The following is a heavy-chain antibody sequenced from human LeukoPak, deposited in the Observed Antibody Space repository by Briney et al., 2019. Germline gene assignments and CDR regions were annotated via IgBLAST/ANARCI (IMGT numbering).Heavy chain of an antibody. CDR3: ARDRWELSFFDY. V-gene: IGHV1-2*02. J-gene: IGHJ4*02. D-gene: IGHD1-26*01. Sequence: WASVKVSCKASGYTITDYYLHWVRQAPGQGLEWMGWINPNSGGTNCAQKFQGRVTMTRDTSISTAYMELSRLRSDDTAVYYCARDRWELSFFDYWGQGTLVTVSS. CDR2: INPNSGGT. CDR1: GYTITDYY.